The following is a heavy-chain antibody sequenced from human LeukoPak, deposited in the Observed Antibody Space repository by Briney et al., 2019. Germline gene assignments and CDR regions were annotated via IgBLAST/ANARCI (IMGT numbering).Heavy chain of an antibody. CDR3: ASLVGATSWIDY. CDR1: GFTFSTYW. J-gene: IGHJ4*02. D-gene: IGHD1-26*01. Sequence: PGGSLRLSCAASGFTFSTYWMNWVRQAPGKGLEWVSSISSSSSYIYYADSVKGRFTISRDNAKNSLYLQMNSLRAEDTAVYYCASLVGATSWIDYWGQGTLVTVSS. CDR2: ISSSSSYI. V-gene: IGHV3-21*01.